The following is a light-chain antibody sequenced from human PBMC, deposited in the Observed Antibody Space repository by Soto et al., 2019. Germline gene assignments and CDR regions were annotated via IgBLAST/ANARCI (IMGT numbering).Light chain of an antibody. CDR3: LQDYSYPRT. J-gene: IGKJ1*01. CDR1: QGIRND. Sequence: AIQMTQSPSSLSASVGDRVTITCRASQGIRNDLGWYQVKPGTAPKLLIYGASTLQSGVPSRFRGSGSGTDFTLTISSLQPGDFATYYCLQDYSYPRTFGQGTRV. V-gene: IGKV1-6*02. CDR2: GAS.